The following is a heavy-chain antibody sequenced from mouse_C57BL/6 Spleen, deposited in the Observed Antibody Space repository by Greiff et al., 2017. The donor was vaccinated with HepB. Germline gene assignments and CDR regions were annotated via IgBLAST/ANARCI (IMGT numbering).Heavy chain of an antibody. V-gene: IGHV1-82*01. J-gene: IGHJ4*01. CDR1: GYAFSSSW. CDR2: IYPGDGDT. D-gene: IGHD1-1*01. Sequence: VMLVESGPELVKPGASVKISCKASGYAFSSSWMNWVKQRPGKGLEWIGRIYPGDGDTNYNGKFKGKATLTADKSSSTAYMQLSSLTSEDSAVYCCARRDYYGSSYGGAMDYWGQGTSVTVSS. CDR3: ARRDYYGSSYGGAMDY.